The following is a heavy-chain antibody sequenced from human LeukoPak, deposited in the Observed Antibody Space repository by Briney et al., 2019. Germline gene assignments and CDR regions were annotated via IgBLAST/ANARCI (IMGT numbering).Heavy chain of an antibody. J-gene: IGHJ4*02. CDR3: ARVRRDYGDYLDY. D-gene: IGHD4-17*01. Sequence: GGSLRLSCAASGFTFSSYALSWVRQAPGKGLAGVSDISGSGDSTFYADSVKGRFTISRDNSKNTLYLQMNSLRAEDTAVYYCARVRRDYGDYLDYWGQGTLVTVSS. V-gene: IGHV3-23*01. CDR2: ISGSGDST. CDR1: GFTFSSYA.